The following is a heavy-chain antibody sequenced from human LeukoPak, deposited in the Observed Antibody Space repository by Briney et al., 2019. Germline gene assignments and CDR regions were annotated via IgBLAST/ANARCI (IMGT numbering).Heavy chain of an antibody. CDR2: INHSGST. D-gene: IGHD3-16*02. Sequence: SETLSLTCAVYGGSFCGYYWSWIRQPPGKGLEWIGEINHSGSTNYNPSLKSRVTISVDTSKNQFSLKLSSVTAADTAVYYCARTPRYDYIWGSYRYTGDSAFDIWGQGTMVTVSS. CDR3: ARTPRYDYIWGSYRYTGDSAFDI. CDR1: GGSFCGYY. J-gene: IGHJ3*02. V-gene: IGHV4-34*01.